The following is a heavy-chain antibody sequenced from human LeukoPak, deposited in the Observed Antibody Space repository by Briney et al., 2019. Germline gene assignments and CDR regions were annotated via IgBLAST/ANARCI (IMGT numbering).Heavy chain of an antibody. D-gene: IGHD6-19*01. CDR2: INPSGGST. Sequence: GASVKVSCKASGYTFTGYYMHWVRQAPGQGLEWMGIINPSGGSTSYAQKFQGRVTMTRDTSTSTVYMELSSLRSEDTAVYYCARAQWLDYYYYYMDVWGKGTTVTISS. CDR3: ARAQWLDYYYYYMDV. CDR1: GYTFTGYY. J-gene: IGHJ6*03. V-gene: IGHV1-46*01.